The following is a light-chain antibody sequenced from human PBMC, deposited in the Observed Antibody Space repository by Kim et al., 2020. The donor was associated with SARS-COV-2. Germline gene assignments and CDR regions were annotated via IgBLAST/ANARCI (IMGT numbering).Light chain of an antibody. CDR1: QSVSSGH. CDR3: QQYGSSPTT. V-gene: IGKV3-20*01. Sequence: EIVLTQSPGTLSLSPGERATLSCRASQSVSSGHLAWYQQKPGQAPRLLIYGASSRATGIPDRFSGGRSGTDWTDFTLTISRLESGDFAMYFCQQYGSSPTTFGQGTKLEI. J-gene: IGKJ2*01. CDR2: GAS.